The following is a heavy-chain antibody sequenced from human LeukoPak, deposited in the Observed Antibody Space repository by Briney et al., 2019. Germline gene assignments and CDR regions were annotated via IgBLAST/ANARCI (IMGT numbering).Heavy chain of an antibody. Sequence: SETLSLTCTVSGGSISSYYWSWIRQSPGEGLEWIGYIYYSGSTNYNPSLKSRVTISVDTSKNQFSLKLSSVTAADTAVYYCARIDRIAAAFDYWGQGTLVTVSS. CDR2: IYYSGST. D-gene: IGHD6-13*01. J-gene: IGHJ4*02. CDR1: GGSISSYY. CDR3: ARIDRIAAAFDY. V-gene: IGHV4-59*01.